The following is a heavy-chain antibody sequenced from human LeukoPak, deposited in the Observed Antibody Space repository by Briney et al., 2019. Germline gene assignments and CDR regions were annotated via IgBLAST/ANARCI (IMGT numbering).Heavy chain of an antibody. J-gene: IGHJ3*02. CDR3: ARTNLWFGDQWGAFDI. V-gene: IGHV3-33*01. CDR2: TWYDGSNK. Sequence: PARSLTLSCAASRFTFSSYGLLWLRQAPGQGLVWVVVTWYDGSNKDYADAVKGPFTISRDNSKNTLYLQMNSLRAEDTAVYYCARTNLWFGDQWGAFDIWGQGTMVTVSS. CDR1: RFTFSSYG. D-gene: IGHD3-10*01.